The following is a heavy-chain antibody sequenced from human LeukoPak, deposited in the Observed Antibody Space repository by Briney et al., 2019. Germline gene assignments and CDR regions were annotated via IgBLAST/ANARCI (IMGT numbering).Heavy chain of an antibody. CDR2: INVGNGNT. J-gene: IGHJ5*02. CDR3: ARGLGYGVFDP. CDR1: GYTFTTYA. D-gene: IGHD6-13*01. V-gene: IGHV1-3*01. Sequence: ASVKVSCKASGYTFTTYALTWVRQAPGQRLEWMGWINVGNGNTKSSQKFQGRVTITRDMSASTAYMELSSLRSGDTAVYYCARGLGYGVFDPWGQGTLVTVSS.